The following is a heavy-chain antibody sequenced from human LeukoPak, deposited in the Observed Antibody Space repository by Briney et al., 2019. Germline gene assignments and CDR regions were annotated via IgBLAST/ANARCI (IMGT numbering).Heavy chain of an antibody. V-gene: IGHV4-61*02. CDR3: ARSKAVGYFDY. CDR1: GGSITSGSYY. D-gene: IGHD2-15*01. CDR2: INTSGRT. Sequence: PSETLSLTCTVSGGSITSGSYYWSWIRQPAGKGLEWIGRINTSGRTNYNPSLKSRVTMSVDTSKNQFSLKLSSVTAADTAVYYCARSKAVGYFDYWGQGTLVTVSS. J-gene: IGHJ4*02.